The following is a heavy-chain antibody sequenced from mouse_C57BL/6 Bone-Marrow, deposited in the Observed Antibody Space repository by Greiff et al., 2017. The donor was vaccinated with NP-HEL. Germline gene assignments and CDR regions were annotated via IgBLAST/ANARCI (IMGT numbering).Heavy chain of an antibody. CDR1: GYSFTGYY. J-gene: IGHJ4*01. Sequence: VQLQQSGPELVKPGASVKISCKASGYSFTGYYMNWVKQSPDNGLEWIGEINPSTGGTTYNQKFKAKATLTVDKSSSTAYMQLKGLTSEDSAVYYCARGYAMDYWGQGTSVTVSS. V-gene: IGHV1-42*01. CDR2: INPSTGGT. CDR3: ARGYAMDY.